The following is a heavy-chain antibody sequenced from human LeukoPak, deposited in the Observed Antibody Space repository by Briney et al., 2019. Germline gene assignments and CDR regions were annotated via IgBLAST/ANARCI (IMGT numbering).Heavy chain of an antibody. J-gene: IGHJ4*02. V-gene: IGHV4-34*01. Sequence: SETLSLTCAVYGGSFSGYYWSWIRQPPGKGLEWIREINHSGSTNYNPSLKSRVTISVDTSKNQFSLKLSSVTAADTAVYYCASGYDFWSGYRAFDYWGQGTLVTVSS. CDR3: ASGYDFWSGYRAFDY. D-gene: IGHD3-3*01. CDR2: INHSGST. CDR1: GGSFSGYY.